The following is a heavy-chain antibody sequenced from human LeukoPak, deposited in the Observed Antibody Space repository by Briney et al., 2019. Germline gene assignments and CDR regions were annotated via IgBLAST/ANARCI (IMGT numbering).Heavy chain of an antibody. J-gene: IGHJ5*02. CDR2: IKEDGSQK. Sequence: GGSLRLSCEASGFTFTNYWMNWVRQAPGKGLEWVAFIKEDGSQKYYVDSVKGRFTISRDNAKNSLYLQMNSLRAEDTAIYYCARAAYSSGHRWGQGTLVTVSS. D-gene: IGHD6-19*01. CDR1: GFTFTNYW. CDR3: ARAAYSSGHR. V-gene: IGHV3-7*01.